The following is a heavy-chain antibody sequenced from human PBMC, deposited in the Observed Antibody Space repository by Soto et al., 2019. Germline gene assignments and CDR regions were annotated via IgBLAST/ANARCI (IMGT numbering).Heavy chain of an antibody. CDR1: GGSISGSY. V-gene: IGHV4-59*01. J-gene: IGHJ4*02. D-gene: IGHD6-19*01. CDR3: ARSVAVPGAHIDY. Sequence: GTLALTCSVSGGSISGSYWSGIRQSPGKGLEWLGYVYYTGSTNYSPSLRSRVSISVDTSKNEFSLRLSSVTAADTAVYFCARSVAVPGAHIDYWGQGTQVTV. CDR2: VYYTGST.